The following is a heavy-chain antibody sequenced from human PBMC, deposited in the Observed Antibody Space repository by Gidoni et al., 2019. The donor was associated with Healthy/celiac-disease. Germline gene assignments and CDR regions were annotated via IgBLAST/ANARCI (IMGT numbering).Heavy chain of an antibody. V-gene: IGHV3-72*01. CDR1: GFPFSDHY. J-gene: IGHJ4*02. Sequence: EVQLVESGGGLVQPGGSLRLSCAASGFPFSDHYMDWVRQAPGKGREWVGRTRNKANSYTTEYAASVKGRFTISRDDSKNSLYLQMNSLKTEDTAVYYCARDGCTNGVCLDYWGQGTLVTVSS. D-gene: IGHD2-8*01. CDR3: ARDGCTNGVCLDY. CDR2: TRNKANSYTT.